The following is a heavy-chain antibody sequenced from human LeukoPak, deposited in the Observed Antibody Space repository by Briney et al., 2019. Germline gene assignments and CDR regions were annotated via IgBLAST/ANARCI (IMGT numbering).Heavy chain of an antibody. CDR2: ISGSGGST. J-gene: IGHJ4*02. V-gene: IGHV3-23*01. CDR3: AKRGVVIRVILVGFHKEAYYFDS. CDR1: GITLSNYG. D-gene: IGHD3-22*01. Sequence: GGSLRLSCAVSGITLSNYGMSWVRQAPGKGLEWVAGISGSGGSTNYADSVKGRFTIARDNRKNTLFLQMNSLRAEDTAVYFCAKRGVVIRVILVGFHKEAYYFDSWGQGALVTVSS.